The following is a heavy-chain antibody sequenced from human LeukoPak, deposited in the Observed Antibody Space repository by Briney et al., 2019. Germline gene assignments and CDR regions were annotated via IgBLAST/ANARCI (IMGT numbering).Heavy chain of an antibody. CDR1: GYTFTSYG. V-gene: IGHV1-18*01. CDR2: ISAYNGNT. Sequence: ASVKVSCKASGYTFTSYGISWVRQAPGQGLEWMGWISAYNGNTNYAQKLQGRVTMTTDTSTSTAYMELRSLRSDDTAVYYCARGEVGAYRWEVYMDVWGKGTTVTVSS. CDR3: ARGEVGAYRWEVYMDV. D-gene: IGHD1-26*01. J-gene: IGHJ6*03.